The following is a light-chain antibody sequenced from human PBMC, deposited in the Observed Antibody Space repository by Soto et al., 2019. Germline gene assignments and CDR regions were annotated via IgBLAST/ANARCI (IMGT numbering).Light chain of an antibody. CDR1: SSNIWAGYD. CDR2: GNS. Sequence: QSVLTQPPSVSGAPVHRVTISCTGRSSNIWAGYDVHWYQQLPGTAPKLLIYGNSNRPSGVPDRFSGSKSGTSASLAITGLQAEDEADYYCQSYDSSLSVVVFGGGTKLTVL. V-gene: IGLV1-40*01. CDR3: QSYDSSLSVVV. J-gene: IGLJ2*01.